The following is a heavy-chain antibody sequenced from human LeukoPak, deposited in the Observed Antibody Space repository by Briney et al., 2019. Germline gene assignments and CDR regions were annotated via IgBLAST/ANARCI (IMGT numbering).Heavy chain of an antibody. CDR1: GYSVSSGYY. CDR2: VFHTGST. J-gene: IGHJ6*03. CDR3: ARHHSHYYGSGRYYNDYYYMDV. D-gene: IGHD3-10*01. V-gene: IGHV4-38-2*01. Sequence: SETLSLTCAVSGYSVSSGYYWGWIRQPPGKGLEWIGSVFHTGSTYYNPSLKSRVTISLDMSMNQFSLRLSSVTAADTAVYYCARHHSHYYGSGRYYNDYYYMDVWGKGTTVIVSS.